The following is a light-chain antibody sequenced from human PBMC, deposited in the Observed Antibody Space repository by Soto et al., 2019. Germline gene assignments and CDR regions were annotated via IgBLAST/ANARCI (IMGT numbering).Light chain of an antibody. CDR1: QSVLFSSNNKNY. V-gene: IGKV4-1*01. Sequence: DIVMTQSPDSLAVSLGERATINCKSSQSVLFSSNNKNYLAWYQKKPGQPPKLLIYWASTRESGVPNRFSGSGSVTDFTLTISSLQAEDVAVYYCQQSYSTPITFGQGTRLEIK. CDR2: WAS. CDR3: QQSYSTPIT. J-gene: IGKJ5*01.